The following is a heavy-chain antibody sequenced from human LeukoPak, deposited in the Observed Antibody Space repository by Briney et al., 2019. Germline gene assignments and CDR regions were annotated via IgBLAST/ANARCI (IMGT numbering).Heavy chain of an antibody. Sequence: PSETLSLTCTVSGGSISSHYWSWIRQPPGKGLEWIGYIYYSGSTNYNPSLKSRVTISVDTSKNQFSLKLSSVTAADTAVYYCARVSGDCSSTSCYVNWFDPWGQGTLVTVSS. CDR3: ARVSGDCSSTSCYVNWFDP. V-gene: IGHV4-59*11. J-gene: IGHJ5*02. D-gene: IGHD2-2*01. CDR2: IYYSGST. CDR1: GGSISSHY.